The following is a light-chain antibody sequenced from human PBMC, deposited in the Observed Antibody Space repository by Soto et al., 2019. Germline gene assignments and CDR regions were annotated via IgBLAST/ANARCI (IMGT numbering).Light chain of an antibody. Sequence: EIVMTHSPATLSVSPGDRATLSCRASQTVRDNLAWYQQKPGQAPRLLIYGASTRATGIPARFSGSGSGTEYTLTIDSLQSEEFALYFCQQSNNWPYTFGQGTKLEIK. CDR3: QQSNNWPYT. CDR1: QTVRDN. J-gene: IGKJ2*01. CDR2: GAS. V-gene: IGKV3-15*01.